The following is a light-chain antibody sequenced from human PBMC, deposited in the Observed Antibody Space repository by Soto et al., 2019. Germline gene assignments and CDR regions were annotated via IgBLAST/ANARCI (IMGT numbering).Light chain of an antibody. CDR1: QGISSY. CDR3: QQLNNYPLS. V-gene: IGKV1-9*01. CDR2: AAS. J-gene: IGKJ4*01. Sequence: DIQLTQSPSFLSASVGDRVTITCRASQGISSYLAWYQQKPGKAPKLLIYAASTLQSGFPSRFSGTGPWTEFTLAISSLQPDDVPTSYCQQLNNYPLSFGGGTKLEIK.